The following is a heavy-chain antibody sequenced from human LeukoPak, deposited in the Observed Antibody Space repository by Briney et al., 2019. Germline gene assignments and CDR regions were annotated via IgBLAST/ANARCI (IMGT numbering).Heavy chain of an antibody. CDR3: ARETDSSGWFVGDY. CDR1: GFTFSSYS. J-gene: IGHJ4*02. D-gene: IGHD6-19*01. V-gene: IGHV3-48*01. CDR2: ISSSSSTI. Sequence: PGGSLRLSCAASGFTFSSYSMTWVRQAPGKGLEWVSYISSSSSTIYYADSVKGRFTISRDNAKNSLYLQMNSLRAEDTAVYYCARETDSSGWFVGDYWGQGTLVTVSS.